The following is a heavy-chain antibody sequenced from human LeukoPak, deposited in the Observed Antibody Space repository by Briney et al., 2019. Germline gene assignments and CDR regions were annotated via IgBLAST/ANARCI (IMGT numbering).Heavy chain of an antibody. V-gene: IGHV3-21*01. J-gene: IGHJ4*02. CDR1: GFSFSSYS. D-gene: IGHD1-26*01. CDR2: ISSSSSYI. CDR3: LVGGATTPLVDY. Sequence: GGSVRLSCGASGFSFSSYSMNWVRQAPGKGLEWVSSISSSSSYIYYADSVKGRFTISRDNAKNSLYLQMNSLRAEDTAVYYCLVGGATTPLVDYWGQGTLVTVSS.